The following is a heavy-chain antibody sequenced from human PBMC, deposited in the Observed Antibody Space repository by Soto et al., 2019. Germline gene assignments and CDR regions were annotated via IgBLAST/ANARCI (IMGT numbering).Heavy chain of an antibody. J-gene: IGHJ4*02. CDR1: GFTFSSYA. Sequence: PGGSLRLSCAASGFTFSSYAMSWVRQAPGKGLEWVSAISGSGGSTYYADSVKGRSTISRDNSKNTLYLQMNSLRAEDTAVYYCAKAFPYYYDSSGYPKSPFDYWGQGTLVTVSS. V-gene: IGHV3-23*01. CDR2: ISGSGGST. D-gene: IGHD3-22*01. CDR3: AKAFPYYYDSSGYPKSPFDY.